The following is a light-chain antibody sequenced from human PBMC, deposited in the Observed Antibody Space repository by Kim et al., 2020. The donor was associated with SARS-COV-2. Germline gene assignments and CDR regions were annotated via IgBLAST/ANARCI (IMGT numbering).Light chain of an antibody. J-gene: IGLJ2*01. CDR3: QSYDSSNYVV. CDR2: EDN. Sequence: KTVTVSCTRSGGSIASNYVQWYQQRPGSAPTAVIYEDNQRPSGVPDRFSGSIDSSSNSASLTISGLKTEDEADYYCQSYDSSNYVVLGGGTQLTVL. CDR1: GGSIASNY. V-gene: IGLV6-57*03.